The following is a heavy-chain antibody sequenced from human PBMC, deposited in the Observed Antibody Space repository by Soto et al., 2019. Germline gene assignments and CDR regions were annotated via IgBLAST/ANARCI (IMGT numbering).Heavy chain of an antibody. J-gene: IGHJ3*02. CDR1: GGTFSSYT. V-gene: IGHV1-69*06. D-gene: IGHD6-6*01. Sequence: QLHLVQSGAEVKKPGSSVKVSCKASGGTFSSYTINWVRQAPGQGLEWLGGIIPMFGTLHYAQKFQGRLTIAADSSTSTAYMELSTLRSDDTAVYYCARKVASSDDAFDIWGQGTMVTVSS. CDR3: ARKVASSDDAFDI. CDR2: IIPMFGTL.